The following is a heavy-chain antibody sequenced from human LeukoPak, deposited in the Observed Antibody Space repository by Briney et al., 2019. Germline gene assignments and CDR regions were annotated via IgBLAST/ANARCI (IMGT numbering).Heavy chain of an antibody. CDR3: ARWRPIAAAGMSGMDV. D-gene: IGHD6-13*01. V-gene: IGHV4-59*08. CDR1: GGSISSYY. Sequence: SETLSLTCTVSGGSISSYYWSWIRQPPGKGLEWIGYIYYSGSTNYNPSLKSRATISVDTSKNQFSLKLSSVTAADTAVYYCARWRPIAAAGMSGMDVWGQGTTVTVSS. J-gene: IGHJ6*02. CDR2: IYYSGST.